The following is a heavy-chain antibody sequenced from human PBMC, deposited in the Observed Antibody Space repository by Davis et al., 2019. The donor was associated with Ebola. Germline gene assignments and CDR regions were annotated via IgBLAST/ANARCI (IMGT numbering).Heavy chain of an antibody. D-gene: IGHD6-19*01. CDR1: GGSISSYY. V-gene: IGHV4-59*01. CDR3: AGAGYSSGWNFDY. CDR2: VYSSGST. J-gene: IGHJ4*02. Sequence: SETLSLTCTVSGGSISSYYWSWIRQPPGKGLEWIGYVYSSGSTNSNPSLKGRVTISVDTSKNQFSLKLISVTAADTAVYYCAGAGYSSGWNFDYWGQGTLVTVSS.